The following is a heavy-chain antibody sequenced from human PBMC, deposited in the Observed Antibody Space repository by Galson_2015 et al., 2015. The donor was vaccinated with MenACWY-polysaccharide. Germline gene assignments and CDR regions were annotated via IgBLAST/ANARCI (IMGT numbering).Heavy chain of an antibody. D-gene: IGHD3-22*01. CDR3: ARDLTRDSSSYYYHPYYFDY. V-gene: IGHV1-46*03. Sequence: SVKVSCKASGYTFTSYYMHWVRQAPGQGLEWMGIINPSGGSTSYAQKFQGRVTMTRDTSTSTVYMELSSLRSEDTAVYYCARDLTRDSSSYYYHPYYFDYWGQGTLVTVSS. J-gene: IGHJ4*02. CDR1: GYTFTSYY. CDR2: INPSGGST.